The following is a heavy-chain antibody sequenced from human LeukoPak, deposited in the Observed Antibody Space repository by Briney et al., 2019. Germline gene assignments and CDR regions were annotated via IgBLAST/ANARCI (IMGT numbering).Heavy chain of an antibody. CDR2: IDPNSGGT. CDR3: ARWMATVTTPDY. CDR1: GYTFNGFY. J-gene: IGHJ4*02. D-gene: IGHD4-11*01. V-gene: IGHV1-2*02. Sequence: ASVKVSCKASGYTFNGFYLHWVRQAPGQGLEWMGWIDPNSGGTNYAQKFQGRVTMTRDTSISTAYMELSRLRSDDTAVYYCARWMATVTTPDYWGQGTLVTVSS.